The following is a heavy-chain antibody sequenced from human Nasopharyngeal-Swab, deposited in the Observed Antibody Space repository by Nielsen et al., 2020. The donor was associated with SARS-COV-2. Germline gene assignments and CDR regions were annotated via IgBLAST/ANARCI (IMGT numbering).Heavy chain of an antibody. Sequence: GESLKISCAASGFTFSTYAMSWVRQAPGQGLEWVPAISGRGTDTYSADSLKGRFTISRDNSKKTVFLQMNSLRADDTAVYYCAKDGSSTPTYWGQGTLVSFSS. CDR2: ISGRGTDT. J-gene: IGHJ4*02. CDR1: GFTFSTYA. D-gene: IGHD6-13*01. V-gene: IGHV3-23*01. CDR3: AKDGSSTPTY.